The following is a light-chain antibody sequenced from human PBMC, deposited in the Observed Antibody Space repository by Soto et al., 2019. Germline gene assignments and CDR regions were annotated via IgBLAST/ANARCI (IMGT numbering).Light chain of an antibody. Sequence: SYVLTQPPSVSVAPGKTARITWGGNNIGSKSVHWYQQKPGQAPVLVIYYDSDRPSGIPERFSGSNSGNTATLTISRVEAGDEADYYCQVWDSSSDNYVFGTGTTVTVL. CDR3: QVWDSSSDNYV. CDR2: YDS. V-gene: IGLV3-21*04. J-gene: IGLJ1*01. CDR1: NIGSKS.